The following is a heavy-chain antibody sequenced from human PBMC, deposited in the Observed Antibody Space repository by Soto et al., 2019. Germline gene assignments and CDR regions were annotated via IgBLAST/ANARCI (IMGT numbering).Heavy chain of an antibody. CDR3: VRRHVSATGIDWFDP. CDR2: LNAANGDT. J-gene: IGHJ5*02. CDR1: GYTFTSYG. D-gene: IGHD6-13*01. V-gene: IGHV1-3*01. Sequence: ASVKVSCKASGYTFTSYGLHWVRQAPGQRLEWMGWLNAANGDTIYSPKFQGRVTITRDTSASTAFMELSSLRSEDTSVYYCVRRHVSATGIDWFDPWGQGTLVTVSS.